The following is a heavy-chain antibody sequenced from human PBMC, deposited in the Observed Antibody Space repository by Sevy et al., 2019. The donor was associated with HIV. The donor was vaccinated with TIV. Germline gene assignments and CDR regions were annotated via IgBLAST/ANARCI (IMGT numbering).Heavy chain of an antibody. D-gene: IGHD6-19*01. V-gene: IGHV3-7*03. CDR1: GFTFSTYW. CDR3: ARDPFYSSFDS. CDR2: IKPDGSAK. Sequence: GESLKISCVASGFTFSTYWMTWVRQAPGKGLEFVANIKPDGSAKNYVDSVKGRFTISRDNAKNSLYLQMTSLRAEDTAIYYCARDPFYSSFDSWGQRTLVTVSS. J-gene: IGHJ4*02.